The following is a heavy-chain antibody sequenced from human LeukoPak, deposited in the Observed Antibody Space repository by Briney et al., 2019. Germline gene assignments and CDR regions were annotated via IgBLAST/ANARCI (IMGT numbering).Heavy chain of an antibody. D-gene: IGHD4-11*01. Sequence: SETLSLTCAVYGGSFTGYYWSWIRQPPGAGLEWIGETNHSGSTNYNPSLKSRVTISVDTSKNQFSLKLSSMTAADTAVYYCARSQLQLDYYGMDVWGQGTTVTVSS. CDR2: TNHSGST. CDR1: GGSFTGYY. CDR3: ARSQLQLDYYGMDV. V-gene: IGHV4-34*01. J-gene: IGHJ6*02.